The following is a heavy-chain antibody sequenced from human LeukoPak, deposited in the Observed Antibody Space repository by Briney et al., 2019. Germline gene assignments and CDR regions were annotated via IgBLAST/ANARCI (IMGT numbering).Heavy chain of an antibody. CDR2: IYYSGST. CDR3: ARAGTGIAAAGDGFDY. V-gene: IGHV4-59*01. Sequence: SETLSLTCTVSGGSISSYYWSWIRQPPGKGLEWIEYIYYSGSTNYNPSLKSRVTISVDTSKNQFSLKLSSVTAADTAVYYCARAGTGIAAAGDGFDYWGQGTLVTVSS. CDR1: GGSISSYY. D-gene: IGHD6-13*01. J-gene: IGHJ4*02.